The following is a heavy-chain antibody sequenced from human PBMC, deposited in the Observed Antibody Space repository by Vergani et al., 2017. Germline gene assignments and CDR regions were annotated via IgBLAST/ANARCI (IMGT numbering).Heavy chain of an antibody. CDR1: GFTFNQYG. D-gene: IGHD1-14*01. CDR2: TWYDGNNK. Sequence: QVQLVESGGGVVQPGRSLRLPCAASGFTFNQYGMHWVRQAPGKGLEWVAVTWYDGNNKQYADSVKGRFTISRDNSKSTMYLQMNSLRDEDTGVHYCARDLRLLYNRFDPWGQGTLVTVSS. J-gene: IGHJ5*02. V-gene: IGHV3-33*01. CDR3: ARDLRLLYNRFDP.